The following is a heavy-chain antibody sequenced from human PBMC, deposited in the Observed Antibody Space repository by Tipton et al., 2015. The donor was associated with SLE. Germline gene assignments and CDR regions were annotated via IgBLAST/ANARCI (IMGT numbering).Heavy chain of an antibody. CDR1: GGSITTKKYF. CDR2: IYTGGGT. CDR3: AAVAASRYYYGMDV. D-gene: IGHD2-15*01. V-gene: IGHV4-61*09. Sequence: TLSLTCSVSGGSITTKKYFWSWVRQPAGKGLEWSAHIYTGGGTNYNPALKSRVTISVDTSKNQFSLKLSSVTAADTAVYYCAAVAASRYYYGMDVWGQGTTVTVSS. J-gene: IGHJ6*02.